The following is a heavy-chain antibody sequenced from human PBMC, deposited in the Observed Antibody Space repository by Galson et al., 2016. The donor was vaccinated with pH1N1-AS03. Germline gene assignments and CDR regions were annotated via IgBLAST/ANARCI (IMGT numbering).Heavy chain of an antibody. CDR2: INPSDGNT. Sequence: SVKVSCKASGYTFTSYYIHWVRQASGQGREWMGIINPSDGNTNYAQRFQGRVTMTRDTSTSPVYMELSSLRSDDTAVYYCARVSAGLTGYYYAKDVWGQGTTVTVSS. CDR1: GYTFTSYY. CDR3: ARVSAGLTGYYYAKDV. D-gene: IGHD4/OR15-4a*01. J-gene: IGHJ6*02. V-gene: IGHV1-46*01.